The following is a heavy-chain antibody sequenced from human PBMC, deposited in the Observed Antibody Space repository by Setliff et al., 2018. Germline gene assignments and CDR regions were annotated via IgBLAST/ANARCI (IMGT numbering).Heavy chain of an antibody. D-gene: IGHD1-26*01. Sequence: LSLTCTVSGASISSGGYYWTWIRQPPGKGLEWIGYVHYSGDSNYNPSLKSRVTISVDTSKNQFSLKLSSVTAADTAVYYCARGTKGWDATSYYYYYMDVWGKGTTVTVSS. CDR1: GASISSGGYY. CDR2: VHYSGDS. CDR3: ARGTKGWDATSYYYYYMDV. V-gene: IGHV4-61*08. J-gene: IGHJ6*03.